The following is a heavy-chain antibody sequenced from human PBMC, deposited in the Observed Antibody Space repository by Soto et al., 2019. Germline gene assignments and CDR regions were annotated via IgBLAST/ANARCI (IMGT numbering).Heavy chain of an antibody. D-gene: IGHD6-19*01. Sequence: PGGSLRLSCAASGFTFSSYAMHWVRQAPGKGLEWVAVISYDGSNKYYADSVKGRFTISRDNSKNTLYLQMNSLRAEDTAVYYCARENVAGMPYYYYGMDVWGQATTVTVSS. CDR3: ARENVAGMPYYYYGMDV. CDR1: GFTFSSYA. J-gene: IGHJ6*02. CDR2: ISYDGSNK. V-gene: IGHV3-30-3*01.